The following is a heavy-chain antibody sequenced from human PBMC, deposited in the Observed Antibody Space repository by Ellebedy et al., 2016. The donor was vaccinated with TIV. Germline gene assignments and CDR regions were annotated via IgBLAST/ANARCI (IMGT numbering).Heavy chain of an antibody. CDR2: IIPIHGRT. J-gene: IGHJ4*02. Sequence: AASVTVSCKASGGNFSSYDISWVRQAPGQGREWMGRIIPIHGRTNYAQKFQGRVTITAEKSTSTAYMELSSLRSEDTAVYYCARGNNTFYAYSGSSDFDYWGQGTLVTVSS. CDR3: ARGNNTFYAYSGSSDFDY. D-gene: IGHD1-26*01. CDR1: GGNFSSYD. V-gene: IGHV1-69*04.